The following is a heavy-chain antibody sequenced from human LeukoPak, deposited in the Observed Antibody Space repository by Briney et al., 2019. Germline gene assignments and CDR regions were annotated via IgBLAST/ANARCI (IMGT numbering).Heavy chain of an antibody. V-gene: IGHV3-7*04. J-gene: IGHJ4*02. Sequence: PGGSLRLSCAASGFTFSSHWMSWVRQAPGKGLEWVANIKEDGSEKYYVDSVKGRFTISRDNAKNSLYLEMSSLRGEDMAMYYCARGPKWGQGTLVTVSS. CDR1: GFTFSSHW. CDR3: ARGPK. CDR2: IKEDGSEK.